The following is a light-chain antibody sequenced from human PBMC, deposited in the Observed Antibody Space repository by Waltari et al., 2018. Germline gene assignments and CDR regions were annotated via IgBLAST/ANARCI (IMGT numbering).Light chain of an antibody. J-gene: IGKJ1*01. CDR2: EAV. V-gene: IGKV1-5*03. Sequence: DIQMTQSPSTLSASIGDRVSITCRASQAISRRLAWYQQKPGKAPKVLRYEAVILESGVPSRFTGSGSGTEFTLTINSLQPDDFATYYCQQYDTYATFGQGTRVDI. CDR3: QQYDTYAT. CDR1: QAISRR.